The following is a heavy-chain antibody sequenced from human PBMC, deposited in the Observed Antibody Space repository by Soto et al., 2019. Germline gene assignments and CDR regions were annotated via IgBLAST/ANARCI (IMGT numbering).Heavy chain of an antibody. CDR2: IIPILGIA. V-gene: IGHV1-69*02. D-gene: IGHD5-18*01. J-gene: IGHJ4*02. CDR1: GGTFSSYT. CDR3: ARVFGYSYGYLDY. Sequence: QVQLVPSGAEVKKPGSSVNVSCKASGGTFSSYTISWVRQAPGQGLEWMGRIIPILGIANYAQKFQGRVTITADKSTSTAYMELSSLRSEDTAVYYCARVFGYSYGYLDYWGQGTLVTVSS.